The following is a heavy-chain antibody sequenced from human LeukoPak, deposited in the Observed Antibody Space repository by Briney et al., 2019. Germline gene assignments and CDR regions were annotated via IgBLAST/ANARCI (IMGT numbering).Heavy chain of an antibody. Sequence: SETLSLTCAVYGGSFSGYYWSWIRQPPGKGLEWIGEINHSGSTNYNPSLKSRVTISVDTSKNQSSLKLSSVTAADTAVYYWSRGRDPIAEAVPFDHWGPGTPVTGSS. CDR2: INHSGST. J-gene: IGHJ4*02. V-gene: IGHV4-34*01. CDR1: GGSFSGYY. CDR3: SRGRDPIAEAVPFDH. D-gene: IGHD2-15*01.